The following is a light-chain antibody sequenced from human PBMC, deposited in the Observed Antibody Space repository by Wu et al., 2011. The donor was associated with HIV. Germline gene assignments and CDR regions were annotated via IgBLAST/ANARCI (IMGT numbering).Light chain of an antibody. CDR2: DAS. V-gene: IGKV3-11*01. J-gene: IGKJ5*01. CDR3: QQRTNWPLIS. Sequence: SCRASQSISSYLAWYQQKPGQAPRLLMYDASNRATGVPARFSGSASGTDFTLTISSLEPEDSAIYYCQQRTNWPLISFGPGTRLEIK. CDR1: QSISSY.